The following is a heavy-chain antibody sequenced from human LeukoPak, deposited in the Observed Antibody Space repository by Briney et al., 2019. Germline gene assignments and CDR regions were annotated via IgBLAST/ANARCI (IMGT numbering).Heavy chain of an antibody. CDR1: GFTFSSYG. V-gene: IGHV3-21*01. Sequence: GGSLRLSCAASGFTFSSYGMNWVRQAPGKGLEWVSSISSSSSYIYYADSVKGRFTISRDNAKNSLYLQMNSLRAEDTAVYYCARGLYCSSTSCYDWFDPWGQGTLVTVSS. D-gene: IGHD2-2*01. CDR3: ARGLYCSSTSCYDWFDP. J-gene: IGHJ5*02. CDR2: ISSSSSYI.